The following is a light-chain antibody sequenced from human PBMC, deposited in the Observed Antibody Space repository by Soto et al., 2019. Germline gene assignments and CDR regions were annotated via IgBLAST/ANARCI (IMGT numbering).Light chain of an antibody. V-gene: IGKV1-39*01. CDR3: QQSHSIPWT. J-gene: IGKJ1*01. Sequence: DIQMTQSPSSLSAFVVDIVKINCLASLTISSYLNWYQQKSGKAPKLLISAASSLESGVPPRFSGSGSGTDFTLTITSLQPEDFATYYCQQSHSIPWTCGQGTKGDI. CDR1: LTISSY. CDR2: AAS.